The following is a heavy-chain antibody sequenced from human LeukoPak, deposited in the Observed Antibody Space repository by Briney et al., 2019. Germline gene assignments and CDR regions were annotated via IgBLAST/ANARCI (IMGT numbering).Heavy chain of an antibody. J-gene: IGHJ4*02. CDR1: GGSISSYY. V-gene: IGHV4-59*08. Sequence: SETLSLTCTVSGGSISSYYWSWIRQPPGKGLEWIGYIYYSGSTNYNPSLKSRLTISIDTSKNQFSLKLSYVTAADTGVYYCARGEAPVHYLEYWGQGILVTVSS. D-gene: IGHD6-6*01. CDR3: ARGEAPVHYLEY. CDR2: IYYSGST.